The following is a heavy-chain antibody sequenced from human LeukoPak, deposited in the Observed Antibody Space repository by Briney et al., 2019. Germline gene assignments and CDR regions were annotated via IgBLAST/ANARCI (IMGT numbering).Heavy chain of an antibody. Sequence: GGSLRLSCAASGFTFSSYSMNWVRQAPGKGLEWVSAISGSGGSTYYADSVKGRFTISRDNSKNTLYLQMDSLRAEDTAVYYCAKVREVVVVPAALDVWGKGTTVTVSS. D-gene: IGHD2-2*01. V-gene: IGHV3-23*01. CDR1: GFTFSSYS. CDR2: ISGSGGST. J-gene: IGHJ6*04. CDR3: AKVREVVVVPAALDV.